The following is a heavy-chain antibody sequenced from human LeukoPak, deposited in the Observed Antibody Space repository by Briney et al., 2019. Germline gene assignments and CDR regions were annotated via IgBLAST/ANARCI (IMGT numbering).Heavy chain of an antibody. V-gene: IGHV3-48*03. CDR2: FSSSGSNK. Sequence: GGSLRLSCAASGFTFSSYEMNWVRQAPGKGLEWVSYFSSSGSNKYYADSAKGRFTISRDNAKNSLYLQMNSLRAEDTAVYYFAPHQYYYGSGSWSWFDPGGQGTLVTVSS. J-gene: IGHJ5*02. D-gene: IGHD3-10*01. CDR1: GFTFSSYE. CDR3: APHQYYYGSGSWSWFDP.